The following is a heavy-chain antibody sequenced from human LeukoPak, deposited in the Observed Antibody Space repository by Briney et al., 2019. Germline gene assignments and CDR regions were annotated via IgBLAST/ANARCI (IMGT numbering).Heavy chain of an antibody. D-gene: IGHD5-24*01. V-gene: IGHV1-2*06. CDR1: GYTFTRYY. CDR2: INPNSGGT. Sequence: GASVKVSCKASGYTFTRYYMHWVRQAPGQGLEWMGRINPNSGGTNYAQKFQGRVTMTRDTSISTAYMELSRLRSDDTAVYYCARSKPVEMATIDYWGQGTLVTVSS. J-gene: IGHJ4*02. CDR3: ARSKPVEMATIDY.